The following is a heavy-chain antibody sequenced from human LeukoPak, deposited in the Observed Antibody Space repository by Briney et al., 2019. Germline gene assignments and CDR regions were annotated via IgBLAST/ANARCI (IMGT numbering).Heavy chain of an antibody. CDR1: GGSISSSSYY. CDR2: INHSGST. V-gene: IGHV4-39*07. CDR3: ARLLYSSGWYGLRWFDP. Sequence: PSETLSLTCTVSGGSISSSSYYWGWIRQPPGKGLEWIGEINHSGSTNYNPSLKSRVTISVDTSKNQFSLKLSSVTAADTAVYYCARLLYSSGWYGLRWFDPWGQGTLVTVSS. D-gene: IGHD6-19*01. J-gene: IGHJ5*02.